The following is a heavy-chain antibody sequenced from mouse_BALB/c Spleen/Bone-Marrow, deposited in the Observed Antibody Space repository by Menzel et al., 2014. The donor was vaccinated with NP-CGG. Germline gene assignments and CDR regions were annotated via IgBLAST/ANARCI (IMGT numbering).Heavy chain of an antibody. V-gene: IGHV14-3*02. CDR1: GFNIKDTY. CDR2: IDPANGNT. CDR3: ASYSSGWYFDV. Sequence: EVQLQESGAELVKPGASVKLSCTASGFNIKDTYMHWVKQRPEQGLEWIGRIDPANGNTKSDPKVQGKATITADTSSNTAYLQLNSLTSEDPAVYYSASYSSGWYFDVWGAGTTVTVSS. J-gene: IGHJ1*01. D-gene: IGHD2-12*01.